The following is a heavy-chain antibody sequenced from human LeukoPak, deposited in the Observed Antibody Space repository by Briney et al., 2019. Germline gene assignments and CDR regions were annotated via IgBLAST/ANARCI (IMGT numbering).Heavy chain of an antibody. Sequence: GGSLRLSCAASGFTFSSYAMHWVRQAPGKGLEWVAVISYDGSNKYYADSVKGRFTISRDNSKNTLYLQMNSLRAEDTAVYYCAKDRLYDFWSGSYFDYWGQGTLVTVSS. CDR2: ISYDGSNK. D-gene: IGHD3-3*01. CDR1: GFTFSSYA. CDR3: AKDRLYDFWSGSYFDY. J-gene: IGHJ4*02. V-gene: IGHV3-30-3*01.